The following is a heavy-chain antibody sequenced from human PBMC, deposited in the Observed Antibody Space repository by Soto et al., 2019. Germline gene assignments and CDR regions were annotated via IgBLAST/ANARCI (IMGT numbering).Heavy chain of an antibody. CDR3: AKDEPYPFSGSYAGVGYFDY. J-gene: IGHJ4*02. CDR1: GFTFSSYG. V-gene: IGHV3-30*18. CDR2: ISYDGSNK. Sequence: PGGSLRLSCAASGFTFSSYGMHWVRQAPGKGLEWVAVISYDGSNKYYADSVKGRFTISRDNSKNTLYLQMNSLRAEDTAVYYCAKDEPYPFSGSYAGVGYFDYWGQGTLVTVSS. D-gene: IGHD1-26*01.